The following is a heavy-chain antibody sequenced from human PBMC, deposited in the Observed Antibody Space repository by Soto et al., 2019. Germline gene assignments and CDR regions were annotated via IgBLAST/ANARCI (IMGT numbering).Heavy chain of an antibody. J-gene: IGHJ4*02. CDR3: AKRGGPRLYYFDY. CDR2: ISDSGGNT. V-gene: IGHV3-23*01. D-gene: IGHD2-15*01. Sequence: EVQLLESGGGLVRPGGSLRLSCAASGFTFSNYAMSWVRQAPGKGLEWVSTISDSGGNTYYPDSVKGRFTISRDSSKNTLYLKMNSLRAEDTAVYYCAKRGGPRLYYFDYWGQGTLVTVSS. CDR1: GFTFSNYA.